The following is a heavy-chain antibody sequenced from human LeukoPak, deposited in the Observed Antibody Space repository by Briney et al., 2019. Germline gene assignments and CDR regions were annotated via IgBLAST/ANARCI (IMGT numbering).Heavy chain of an antibody. CDR3: ARGGRDPEAYYYYYYMDV. CDR2: ISWNGGST. J-gene: IGHJ6*03. V-gene: IGHV3-20*04. Sequence: PGGSLRLSCAASGFTFDDYAMHWVRQAPGKGLEWVSGISWNGGSTGYADSVKGRFTISRDNAKNSLYLQMNSLRAEDTALYYCARGGRDPEAYYYYYYMDVWGKGTTVTVSS. CDR1: GFTFDDYA.